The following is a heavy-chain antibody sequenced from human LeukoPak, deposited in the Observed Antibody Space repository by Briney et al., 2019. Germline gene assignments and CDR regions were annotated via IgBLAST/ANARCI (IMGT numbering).Heavy chain of an antibody. D-gene: IGHD4-11*01. V-gene: IGHV3-48*03. CDR2: ISDNGKAK. CDR3: ARGAVTSDY. CDR1: GFTFSNYE. J-gene: IGHJ4*02. Sequence: GGTLRLSCAASGFTFSNYEMNWLRPTPGKGLHGVSFISDNGKAKSYVDSVRGRFIISRDNAKTSLYLQMNSLRAENTAVYYCARGAVTSDYWGQGTLVTVSS.